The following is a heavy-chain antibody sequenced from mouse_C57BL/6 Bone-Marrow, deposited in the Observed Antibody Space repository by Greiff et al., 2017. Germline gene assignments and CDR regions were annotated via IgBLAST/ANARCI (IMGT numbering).Heavy chain of an antibody. J-gene: IGHJ2*01. Sequence: QVTLKASGPGILQPSQSLSLTCSFSGFSLSTFCMGVGWLRQPSGKGLEWLAHIWWDDDKYYYPALKSRLTISKDTSKNKVFLKIANVDTGDTAAYYCARIALGRGFDYWGQGTTLTVSS. CDR3: ARIALGRGFDY. V-gene: IGHV8-8*01. CDR1: GFSLSTFCMG. D-gene: IGHD4-1*01. CDR2: IWWDDDK.